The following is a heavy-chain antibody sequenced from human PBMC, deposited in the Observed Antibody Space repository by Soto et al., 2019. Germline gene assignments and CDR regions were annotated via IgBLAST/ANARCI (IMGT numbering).Heavy chain of an antibody. V-gene: IGHV1-69*02. D-gene: IGHD3-10*01. Sequence: QVQLVQSGAEVKRPGSSVKVSCKASGDTFNLYAINWVRQAPGLGLEWLGRVNPILSLSNYAQRFQGRVTMTADKSTSTAYMILNSLQSEDTAIYYCATSYGSGYRAFDYWGQGALVTVSS. CDR1: GDTFNLYA. CDR3: ATSYGSGYRAFDY. J-gene: IGHJ4*02. CDR2: VNPILSLS.